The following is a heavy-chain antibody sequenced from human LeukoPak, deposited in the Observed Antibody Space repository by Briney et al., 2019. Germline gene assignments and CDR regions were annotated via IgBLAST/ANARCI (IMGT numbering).Heavy chain of an antibody. CDR2: IYGGGST. V-gene: IGHV3-53*01. CDR1: GFTFSSNY. CDR3: ASKGQYCGTLTCKDY. D-gene: IGHD2-21*01. J-gene: IGHJ4*02. Sequence: GGSLRLSCAASGFTFSSNYMSCVRQAPGKGLECVSLIYGGGSTYYADSVKGRFTISRDNSKNTIFLQLTSLRVEDTAVYYCASKGQYCGTLTCKDYWGRGTLVTVSS.